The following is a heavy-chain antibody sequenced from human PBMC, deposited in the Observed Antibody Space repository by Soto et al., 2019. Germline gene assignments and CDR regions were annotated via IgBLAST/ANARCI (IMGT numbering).Heavy chain of an antibody. CDR2: ISYDGSNK. V-gene: IGHV3-30*18. CDR3: AKDEKGTYYDFWSGSSFDY. CDR1: GFTFSSYG. D-gene: IGHD3-3*01. J-gene: IGHJ4*02. Sequence: GGSLRLSCAASGFTFSSYGMHWVRQAPGKGLEWVAVISYDGSNKYYADSVKGRFTISRDNSKNTLYLQMNSLRAEDTAVYYCAKDEKGTYYDFWSGSSFDYWGQGTLVTVSS.